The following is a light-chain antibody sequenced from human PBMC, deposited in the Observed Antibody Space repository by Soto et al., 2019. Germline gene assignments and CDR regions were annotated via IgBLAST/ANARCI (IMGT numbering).Light chain of an antibody. V-gene: IGLV2-8*01. J-gene: IGLJ3*02. CDR3: SSYAGSNNLV. CDR1: SSDVGDYNY. Sequence: QSALTQPPSASGSPGQSVTISCTGTSSDVGDYNYVSWYQQHPAKAPKLIIYEVTKRPSGVPDRFSASKSGNTASLTVSGLQADDEADYYCSSYAGSNNLVFGGGTKVTVL. CDR2: EVT.